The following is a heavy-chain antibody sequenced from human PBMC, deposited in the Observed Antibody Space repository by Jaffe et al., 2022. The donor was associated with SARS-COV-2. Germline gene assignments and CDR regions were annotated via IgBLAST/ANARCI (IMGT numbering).Heavy chain of an antibody. J-gene: IGHJ5*02. Sequence: QLQLQESGPGLVKPSETLSLTCTVSGGSISSSSYYWGWGWIRQPPGKGLQYIGSVSYTGDIYYDPSLKNRVTMSVDTSKNQFSLKVNSVTATDTAVYYCARTSGVHNWFDPWGQGTLVTVSS. CDR3: ARTSGVHNWFDP. D-gene: IGHD2-2*01. V-gene: IGHV4-39*01. CDR2: VSYTGDI. CDR1: GGSISSSSYY.